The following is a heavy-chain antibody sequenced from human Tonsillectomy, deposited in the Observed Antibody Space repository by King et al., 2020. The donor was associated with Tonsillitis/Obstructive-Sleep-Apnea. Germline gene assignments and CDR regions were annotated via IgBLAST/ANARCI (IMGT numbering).Heavy chain of an antibody. D-gene: IGHD3-3*01. V-gene: IGHV1-18*01. CDR1: GYTFTSYD. J-gene: IGHJ6*03. CDR3: ARASLTIFLYYMDV. CDR2: ISTKDGTT. Sequence: VQLVESGAEVKKPGASVKVSCKASGYTFTSYDFSWVRQAPGQGLEWMGWISTKDGTTNYAQKFQGRATMTTDTSTRTANMELRSLTSDDTAVYYCARASLTIFLYYMDVWGKGTTVTVSS.